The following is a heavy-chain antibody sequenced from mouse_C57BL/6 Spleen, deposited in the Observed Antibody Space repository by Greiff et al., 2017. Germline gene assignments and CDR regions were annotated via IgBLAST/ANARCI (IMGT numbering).Heavy chain of an antibody. V-gene: IGHV3-6*01. D-gene: IGHD2-1*01. CDR1: GYSITSGYY. CDR2: ISYAGSN. Sequence: EVQLVESGPGLVKPSQSLSLTCSITGYSITSGYYWNWIRQFPGNKLEWMGYISYAGSNNYNPSLKNPISITRDTSKNQFFLKLNSVTTEDKATCYCARGYYCNYLFTYWGQGTLVTVSA. J-gene: IGHJ3*01. CDR3: ARGYYCNYLFTY.